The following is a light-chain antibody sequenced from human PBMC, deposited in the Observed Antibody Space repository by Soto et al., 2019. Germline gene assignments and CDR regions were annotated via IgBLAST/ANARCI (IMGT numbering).Light chain of an antibody. V-gene: IGLV1-40*01. CDR3: QSYDRSLGVLYV. CDR2: GNS. CDR1: SSNIGAGYD. Sequence: QSVLTHPPSVSGAPGQRGTISCTGSSSNIGAGYDVHWYQQLPGTAPQLLIYGNSNRPSGVPDRFSGAKSGTSASLAITELQAEDESDYYCQSYDRSLGVLYVFGTGTKVTVL. J-gene: IGLJ1*01.